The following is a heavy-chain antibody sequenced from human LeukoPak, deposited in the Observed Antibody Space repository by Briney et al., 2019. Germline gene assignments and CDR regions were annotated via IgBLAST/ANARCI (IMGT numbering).Heavy chain of an antibody. CDR1: GFTFSYYA. CDR3: ARELFSSGSCPDG. J-gene: IGHJ4*02. D-gene: IGHD3-10*01. Sequence: GRSLRLYCSASGFTFSYYAIHWVRQAPGKGLEWVALIWSDGSNKYYADSVKGRITISRDNSKNTVYLQKNSLRAEDTAVYYCARELFSSGSCPDGWGQGTLVTVSS. V-gene: IGHV3-33*01. CDR2: IWSDGSNK.